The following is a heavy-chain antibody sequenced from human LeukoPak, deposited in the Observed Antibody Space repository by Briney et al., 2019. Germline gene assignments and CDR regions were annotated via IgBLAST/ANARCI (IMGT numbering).Heavy chain of an antibody. D-gene: IGHD3-3*01. CDR2: MNPNSGNT. V-gene: IGHV1-8*01. CDR3: ARGSYYDFWSGYLNWFDP. CDR1: GYTFTSYD. Sequence: ASVKVSCKASGYTFTSYDINWVRRATGQGLEWMGWMNPNSGNTGYAQKFQGRVTMTRNTSISTAYMELSSLRSEDTAVYYCARGSYYDFWSGYLNWFDPWGQGTLATVSS. J-gene: IGHJ5*02.